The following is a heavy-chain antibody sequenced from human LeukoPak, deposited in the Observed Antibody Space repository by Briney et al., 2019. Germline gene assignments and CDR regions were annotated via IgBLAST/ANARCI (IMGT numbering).Heavy chain of an antibody. CDR1: GFTFSSYA. J-gene: IGHJ4*02. D-gene: IGHD4-11*01. CDR3: AKSGSNYVFLHADY. Sequence: GGSLRLSCAASGFTFSSYAMSWVRQAPGKGLEWVSAISGSGGSTYYADSVKGRFTISRDNSKNTLYLQMNSLRAEDTAVYYCAKSGSNYVFLHADYWGQGTLVTVSS. CDR2: ISGSGGST. V-gene: IGHV3-23*01.